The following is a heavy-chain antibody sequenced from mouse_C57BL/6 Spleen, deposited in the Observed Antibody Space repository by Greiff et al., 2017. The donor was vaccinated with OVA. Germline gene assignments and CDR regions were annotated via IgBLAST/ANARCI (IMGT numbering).Heavy chain of an antibody. CDR2: ISTGSSTT. CDR3: AKEGWLLLDY. J-gene: IGHJ2*01. V-gene: IGHV5-17*01. D-gene: IGHD2-3*01. CDR1: GFTFSDYG. Sequence: DVKLVESGAGLVKPGASLKLSCAASGFTFSDYGMHWVRQAPEKGLEWVAYISTGSSTTYYADTVKGRSTLTRDNAKNTLFLQLTSLRSEDTAMCYCAKEGWLLLDYWGQGTTLTVSS.